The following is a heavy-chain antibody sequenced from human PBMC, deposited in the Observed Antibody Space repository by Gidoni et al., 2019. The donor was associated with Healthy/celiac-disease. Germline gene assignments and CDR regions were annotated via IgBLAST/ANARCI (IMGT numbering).Heavy chain of an antibody. V-gene: IGHV3-23*01. D-gene: IGHD3-22*01. Sequence: EVQLLESGGGLVQPGGSLRLSCAASGFPFSSYAMSWVRQAPGKGLEWVSAISGSGGSTYYADSVKGRFTISRDNSKNTLHLQMNSLRAEDTAVYYCAKVITMIVVGDAFDIWGQGTMVTVSS. J-gene: IGHJ3*02. CDR2: ISGSGGST. CDR1: GFPFSSYA. CDR3: AKVITMIVVGDAFDI.